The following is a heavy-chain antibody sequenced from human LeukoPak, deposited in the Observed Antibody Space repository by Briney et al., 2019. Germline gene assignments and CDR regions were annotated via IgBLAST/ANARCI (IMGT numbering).Heavy chain of an antibody. CDR1: GFTFSDYI. V-gene: IGHV3-23*01. J-gene: IGHJ4*02. Sequence: PGGSLRLSCAASGFTFSDYIMNWVRQAPGKGPEWVSAISDSGGSTYYADSVKGRFTISRDNSKNTLYLQMNSLRAEDTAVYYCAKTVSGRYCSSTSCYIPFDYWGQGTLVTVSS. D-gene: IGHD2-2*02. CDR2: ISDSGGST. CDR3: AKTVSGRYCSSTSCYIPFDY.